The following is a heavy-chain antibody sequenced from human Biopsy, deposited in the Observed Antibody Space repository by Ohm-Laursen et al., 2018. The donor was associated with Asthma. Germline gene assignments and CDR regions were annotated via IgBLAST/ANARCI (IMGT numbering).Heavy chain of an antibody. J-gene: IGHJ6*02. D-gene: IGHD6-13*01. CDR1: GGSITSSSYY. Sequence: SETLSLTCTVSGGSITSSSYYWGWIRQPPGKGMEWIGSMYHSGSPYYHPSLESRVTVSADTSKNQFSLKLTSVTAADTAVYYCVGGSSSWHHGPFHYYYGLDVWGQGTTATVSS. CDR2: MYHSGSP. CDR3: VGGSSSWHHGPFHYYYGLDV. V-gene: IGHV4-39*01.